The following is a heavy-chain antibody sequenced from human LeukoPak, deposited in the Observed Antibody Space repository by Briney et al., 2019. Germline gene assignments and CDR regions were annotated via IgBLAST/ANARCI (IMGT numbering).Heavy chain of an antibody. Sequence: SETLSLTCAVYGGSFSGYYWSWIRQPPGKGLEWIGEINHSGSTNYNPSLKSQVTISVDTSKNQFSLKLSSVTAADTAVYYCARASPPSGYSGYDWISSWFDPWGQGTLVTVSS. V-gene: IGHV4-34*01. D-gene: IGHD5-12*01. CDR2: INHSGST. CDR3: ARASPPSGYSGYDWISSWFDP. CDR1: GGSFSGYY. J-gene: IGHJ5*02.